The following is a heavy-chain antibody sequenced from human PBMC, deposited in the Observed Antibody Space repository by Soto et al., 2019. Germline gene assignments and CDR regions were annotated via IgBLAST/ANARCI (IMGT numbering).Heavy chain of an antibody. Sequence: GGSLRLSCAASGFTFSSYGMHWVRQAPGKGLEWVAVIWYDGSNKYYADSVKGRLTISRDNSKNTLYLQMNSLRAEDTAVYYCARDRGIAVALDAFDIWGQGTMVTVSS. CDR1: GFTFSSYG. J-gene: IGHJ3*02. CDR3: ARDRGIAVALDAFDI. V-gene: IGHV3-33*01. CDR2: IWYDGSNK. D-gene: IGHD6-19*01.